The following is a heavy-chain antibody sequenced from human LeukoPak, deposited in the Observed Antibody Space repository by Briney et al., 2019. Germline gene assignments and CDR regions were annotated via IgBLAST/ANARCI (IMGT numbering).Heavy chain of an antibody. Sequence: GGSLRLSCAASGFTFDDYTMHWVRQAPGKGLEWVSLISWDGGSTYYADSVKGRFTISRDNSKNSLYLQMNSLRAEDTAVYYCAKARYYYDSSSEDWGQGTLVTVSS. CDR2: ISWDGGST. V-gene: IGHV3-43*01. D-gene: IGHD3-22*01. J-gene: IGHJ4*02. CDR3: AKARYYYDSSSED. CDR1: GFTFDDYT.